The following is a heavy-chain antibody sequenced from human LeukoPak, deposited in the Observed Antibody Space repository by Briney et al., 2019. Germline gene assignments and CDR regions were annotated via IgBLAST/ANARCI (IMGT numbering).Heavy chain of an antibody. CDR3: ARVGAVAGTGYYFDY. CDR2: INHSGST. V-gene: IGHV4-34*01. D-gene: IGHD6-19*01. CDR1: GGSFSGYY. J-gene: IGHJ4*02. Sequence: SETLSLTCAVYGGSFSGYYWSWIRQPPGKGLEWIGEINHSGSTNYNPSLKSRVTISVDTSKNQFSLKLSSVTAADTAVYYCARVGAVAGTGYYFDYWGQGTLVTVSS.